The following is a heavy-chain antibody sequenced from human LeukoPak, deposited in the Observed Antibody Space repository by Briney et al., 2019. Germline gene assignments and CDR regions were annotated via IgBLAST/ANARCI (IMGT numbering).Heavy chain of an antibody. J-gene: IGHJ4*02. CDR1: GFTLRSYN. CDR3: AVSGSYYFDY. D-gene: IGHD3-10*01. V-gene: IGHV3-66*01. Sequence: GGSLRLSCAASGFTLRSYNMSWVRQAPGKGLEWVSVIYSGGSTYYADSVKGRFTISRDNSKNTLYLQMNNLRAEDTAVYYCAVSGSYYFDYWGQGTLVTVSS. CDR2: IYSGGST.